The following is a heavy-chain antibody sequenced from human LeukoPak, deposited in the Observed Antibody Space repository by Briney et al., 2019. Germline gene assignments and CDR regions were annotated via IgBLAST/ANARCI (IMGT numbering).Heavy chain of an antibody. CDR3: ASSAGAAADAFDI. J-gene: IGHJ3*02. D-gene: IGHD6-13*01. Sequence: SGTLSLTCTVSGGSISSYYWSWIRQPAGKGLEWIGRIYTSGSTNYNPSLKSRVTMSVDTSKNQFSLKLSSVTAADTAVYYCASSAGAAADAFDIWGQGTMVTVSS. V-gene: IGHV4-4*07. CDR1: GGSISSYY. CDR2: IYTSGST.